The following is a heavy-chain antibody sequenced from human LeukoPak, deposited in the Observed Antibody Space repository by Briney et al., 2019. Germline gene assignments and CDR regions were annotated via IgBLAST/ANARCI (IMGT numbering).Heavy chain of an antibody. CDR1: GFTFSSYA. V-gene: IGHV3-30*04. Sequence: GGSLRLSCAAPGFTFSSYAMHWVRQAPGKGLEWVAVISYDGSNKYYADSVKGRFTISRDNSKNTLYLQMNSLRAEDTAVYYCARATSRGYIAAAGTFYYYYMDVWGKGTTVTVSS. CDR3: ARATSRGYIAAAGTFYYYYMDV. J-gene: IGHJ6*03. D-gene: IGHD6-13*01. CDR2: ISYDGSNK.